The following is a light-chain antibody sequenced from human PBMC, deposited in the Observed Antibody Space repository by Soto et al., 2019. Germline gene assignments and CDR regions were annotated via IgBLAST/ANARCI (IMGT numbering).Light chain of an antibody. CDR1: LRLSTN. V-gene: IGKV3D-15*01. CDR3: QQYYNWPRT. Sequence: EIVLTQSPGTLSLSPGETATLSCRASLRLSTNLAWYQQRPGQAPRLLIYGASTRATGIPARFSGSGSGTEFTLTISSLQSEDFAVYYCQQYYNWPRTFGQGTKVDI. CDR2: GAS. J-gene: IGKJ1*01.